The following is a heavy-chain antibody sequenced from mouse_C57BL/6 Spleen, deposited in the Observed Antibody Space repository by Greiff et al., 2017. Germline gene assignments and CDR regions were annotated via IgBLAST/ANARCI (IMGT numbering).Heavy chain of an antibody. V-gene: IGHV1-26*01. D-gene: IGHD1-1*01. CDR3: ARYYSYAMDD. CDR1: GYTFTDYY. J-gene: IGHJ4*01. CDR2: INPNNGGT. Sequence: VQLQQSGPELVKPGASVKISCKASGYTFTDYYMNWVKQSHGKSLEWIGDINPNNGGTSYNQKFKGKATLTVDKSSSTAYMELRSLTSEDSAVYYCARYYSYAMDDWGQGTSVTVSS.